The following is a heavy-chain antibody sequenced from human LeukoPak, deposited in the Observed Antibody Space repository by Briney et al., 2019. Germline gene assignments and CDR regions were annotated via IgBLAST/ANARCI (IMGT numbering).Heavy chain of an antibody. J-gene: IGHJ4*02. V-gene: IGHV3-74*01. CDR1: GLTFSDFW. CDR2: VKGDGRTT. Sequence: PGGSLRLSCAASGLTFSDFWMHWVRQPPGKGLVWVALVKGDGRTTIYADSVKGRFTISRDNAKNTLYLQMNSLRADDSGVYYCATGHSYGPDYWGQGVLVTVSS. CDR3: ATGHSYGPDY. D-gene: IGHD5-18*01.